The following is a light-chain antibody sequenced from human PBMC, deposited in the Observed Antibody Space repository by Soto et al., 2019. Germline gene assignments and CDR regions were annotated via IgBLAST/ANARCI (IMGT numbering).Light chain of an antibody. J-gene: IGKJ2*01. CDR1: QSVRSSY. V-gene: IGKV3-20*01. CDR2: DAS. Sequence: EIGFTQSPGTLSLSAGGRATLSCRASQSVRSSYLAWYQKKPGQGPRVLIYDASSRDTGIPDRFSSSESGTDFTLTISRLEPVDFAVYYCQQYGVSPYTFGQGTKLEIK. CDR3: QQYGVSPYT.